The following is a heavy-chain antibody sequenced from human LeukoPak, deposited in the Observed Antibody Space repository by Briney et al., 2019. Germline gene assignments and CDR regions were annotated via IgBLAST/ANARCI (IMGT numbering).Heavy chain of an antibody. Sequence: SETLSLTCTVSGGSISVYYWDWIRQPAGKGLEWIGRIYTSGNTKYNPSLKSPVTISVDKSKNQFSLKLTSVTAADTAVYCARSTGTNRFDYWGQGTLVTVSS. CDR2: IYTSGNT. V-gene: IGHV4-4*07. CDR1: GGSISVYY. CDR3: ARSTGTNRFDY. D-gene: IGHD1-1*01. J-gene: IGHJ4*02.